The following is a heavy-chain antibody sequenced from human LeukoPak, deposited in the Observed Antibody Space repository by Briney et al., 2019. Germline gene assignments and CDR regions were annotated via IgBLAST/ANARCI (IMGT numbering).Heavy chain of an antibody. V-gene: IGHV3-23*01. J-gene: IGHJ3*01. D-gene: IGHD6-13*01. Sequence: LRXSCAVSGXTXSSYGMTWVRQAPGKGLEWVSAFSATDGSAQYAESVKGRFTISRDNSKNSLYLQMNSLRDEDTAVYYCAKARIAAAGTGAFDVWGQGTMVTVSS. CDR2: FSATDGSA. CDR1: GXTXSSYG. CDR3: AKARIAAAGTGAFDV.